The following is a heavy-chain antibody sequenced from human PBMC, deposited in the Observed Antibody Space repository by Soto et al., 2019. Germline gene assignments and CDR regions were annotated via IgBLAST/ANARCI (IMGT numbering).Heavy chain of an antibody. CDR3: ARLQGRLYYDFWSGYFDAALQGYGMDV. Sequence: GASVKVSCKASGYTFTSYGISWVRQAPGQGLKWMGWISAYNGNTNYAQKLQGRVTMTTDTSTSTAYMELRSLRSDDTAVYYCARLQGRLYYDFWSGYFDAALQGYGMDVWGQGTTVTV. J-gene: IGHJ6*02. CDR1: GYTFTSYG. D-gene: IGHD3-3*01. CDR2: ISAYNGNT. V-gene: IGHV1-18*04.